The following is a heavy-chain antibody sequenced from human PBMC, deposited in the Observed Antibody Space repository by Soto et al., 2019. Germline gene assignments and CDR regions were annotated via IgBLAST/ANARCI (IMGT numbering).Heavy chain of an antibody. CDR2: INHSGST. CDR1: SLSFTGFY. D-gene: IGHD2-15*01. V-gene: IGHV4-34*01. Sequence: SVTLSLTCAFHSLSFTGFYWRWIRQPPGKGLEWIGEINHSGSTNYNPSLKSRVTISVDTSKNQFSLKLGSVTAADTAVYYCARGDCSGGSCYSVDIWGQGTMVT. J-gene: IGHJ3*02. CDR3: ARGDCSGGSCYSVDI.